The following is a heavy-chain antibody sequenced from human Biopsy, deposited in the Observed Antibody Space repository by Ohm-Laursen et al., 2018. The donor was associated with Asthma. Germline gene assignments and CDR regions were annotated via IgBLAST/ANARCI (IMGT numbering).Heavy chain of an antibody. D-gene: IGHD4-17*01. CDR1: GAYIGSRDHH. CDR2: VFWSGTT. CDR3: ARVASYGDLYFGIDV. V-gene: IGHV4-30-4*01. J-gene: IGHJ6*02. Sequence: TLSLTCTVGGAYIGSRDHHWSWIRQSPGTGLVWIGFVFWSGTTHYNRSLECRLSISIDTTRNEFSMTLRSVAAADTAVSFCARVASYGDLYFGIDVWGPGTTVSVS.